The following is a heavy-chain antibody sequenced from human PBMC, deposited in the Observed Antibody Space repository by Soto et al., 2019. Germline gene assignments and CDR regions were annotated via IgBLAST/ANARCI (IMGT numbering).Heavy chain of an antibody. V-gene: IGHV5-51*01. CDR2: IFPGDSDI. Sequence: PGESLKISCKVSGYRFSNYWIGWVRQMPGKGLEWMGIIFPGDSDIKYSPSFQGQVTISADKSISTAHLQWSSLKASDTATYYCGRFGIGGRRGGSYFLSFRYYGMDVWGHGTTVT. CDR1: GYRFSNYW. CDR3: GRFGIGGRRGGSYFLSFRYYGMDV. J-gene: IGHJ6*02. D-gene: IGHD2-15*01.